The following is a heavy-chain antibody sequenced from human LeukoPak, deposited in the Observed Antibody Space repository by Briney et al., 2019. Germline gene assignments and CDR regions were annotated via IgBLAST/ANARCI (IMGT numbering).Heavy chain of an antibody. CDR3: VSPRGFSYGYVDY. CDR2: IYYSKNT. D-gene: IGHD5-18*01. CDR1: GGSISSSSAY. J-gene: IGHJ4*02. V-gene: IGHV4-39*01. Sequence: SETLSLTCTVSGGSISSSSAYWGWIRPPPGKGLEWIGSIYYSKNTYYNPSLKSRVTISADTSKNQFSLTLGSVSATDTAVYYCVSPRGFSYGYVDYWGQGTLVTV.